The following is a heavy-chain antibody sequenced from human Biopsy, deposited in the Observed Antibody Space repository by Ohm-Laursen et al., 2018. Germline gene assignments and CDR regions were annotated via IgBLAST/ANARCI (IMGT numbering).Heavy chain of an antibody. CDR1: GGSISSDY. CDR2: IYYSGST. Sequence: SDTLSLTCTVSGGSISSDYWSWIRQTPGKGLEWLGYIYYSGSTNYNPSLKSRVTISVDTSENQFSLRLNSVTAADTAVYYCARATNSTGWPYYYFYGMDVWGQGTTVTVSS. CDR3: ARATNSTGWPYYYFYGMDV. J-gene: IGHJ6*02. V-gene: IGHV4-59*07. D-gene: IGHD2/OR15-2a*01.